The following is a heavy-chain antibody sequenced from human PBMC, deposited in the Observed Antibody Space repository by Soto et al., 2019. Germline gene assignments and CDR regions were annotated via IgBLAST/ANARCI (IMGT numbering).Heavy chain of an antibody. J-gene: IGHJ3*02. CDR2: SYYSGST. V-gene: IGHV4-31*03. Sequence: QVQLQESGPGQVTPSQTLSLTCTVSGGSISSGGYYWSWIRQYPGKGLEWIGYSYYSGSTYYNPSLTSRVTISLDTSKNQFSLRLRSVTAADTAVYYCASGHYGSGSASPDAFAIWGQGTLVTVSS. CDR3: ASGHYGSGSASPDAFAI. CDR1: GGSISSGGYY. D-gene: IGHD3-10*01.